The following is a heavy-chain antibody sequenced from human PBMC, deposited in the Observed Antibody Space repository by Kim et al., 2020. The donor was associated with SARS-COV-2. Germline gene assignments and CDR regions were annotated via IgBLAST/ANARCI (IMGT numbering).Heavy chain of an antibody. CDR2: IYHSGST. J-gene: IGHJ3*02. Sequence: SETLSLTCAVSGGSISSSNWWSWVRQPPGKGLEWIGEIYHSGSTNYNPSLKSRVTISVDKSKNQFSLKLSSVTAADTAVYYCVTMGYFDWLFPYDAFDIWGQGTMVTVSS. CDR1: GGSISSSNW. CDR3: VTMGYFDWLFPYDAFDI. V-gene: IGHV4-4*02. D-gene: IGHD3-9*01.